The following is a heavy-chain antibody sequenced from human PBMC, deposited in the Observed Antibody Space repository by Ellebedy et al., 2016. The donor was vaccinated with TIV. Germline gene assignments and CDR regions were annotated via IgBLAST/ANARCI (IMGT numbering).Heavy chain of an antibody. CDR2: IKGDGTTA. Sequence: PGGSLRLSCTASGFTFSSYWMHWFRHAPGKGLVWVSRIKGDGTTAHYADSVKGRFTVSRDNAKSTLYLQMNSLRADDTAVYYCASFRGDSGDYVCYWGQGTLVTVSS. V-gene: IGHV3-74*01. J-gene: IGHJ4*02. CDR3: ASFRGDSGDYVCY. CDR1: GFTFSSYW. D-gene: IGHD4-17*01.